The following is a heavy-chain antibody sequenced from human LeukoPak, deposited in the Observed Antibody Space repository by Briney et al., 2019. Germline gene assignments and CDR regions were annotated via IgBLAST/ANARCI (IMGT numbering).Heavy chain of an antibody. CDR1: GYSFTTHW. CDR3: ASATGSYSYFDY. Sequence: GESLKISRKASGYSFTTHWIGWVRQMPGKGLEWMGIIYPDDSDTKYSPSFQGQVTISADKSISTAFLQWSSLKVSDTAMYYCASATGSYSYFDYWGQGTLVTVSS. D-gene: IGHD1-26*01. J-gene: IGHJ4*02. V-gene: IGHV5-51*01. CDR2: IYPDDSDT.